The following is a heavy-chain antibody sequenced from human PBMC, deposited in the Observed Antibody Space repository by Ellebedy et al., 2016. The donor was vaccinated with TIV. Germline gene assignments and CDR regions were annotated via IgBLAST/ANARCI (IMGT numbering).Heavy chain of an antibody. CDR3: ARQGSSSWYRDDY. Sequence: ASVKVSCKGSGYSFTSYWIGWVRQMPGKGLEWMGRIDPSDSYTNYSPSFQGHVTISADKSISTAYLQWSSLKASDTAMYYCARQGSSSWYRDDYWGQGTLVTVSS. D-gene: IGHD6-13*01. J-gene: IGHJ4*02. CDR1: GYSFTSYW. CDR2: IDPSDSYT. V-gene: IGHV5-10-1*01.